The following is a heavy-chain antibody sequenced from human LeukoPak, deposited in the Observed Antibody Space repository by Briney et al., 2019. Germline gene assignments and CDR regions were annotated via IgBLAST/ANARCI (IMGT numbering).Heavy chain of an antibody. CDR2: IYYSGST. J-gene: IGHJ4*02. CDR3: ATHLLLGNGLLSDY. D-gene: IGHD2/OR15-2a*01. CDR1: GGSISSSSYY. V-gene: IGHV4-39*07. Sequence: PSETLSLTCTVSGGSISSSSYYWGWIRQPPGKGLEWIGSIYYSGSTYYNPSLKSRVTISVDTSKNQFSLKLSSVTAADTAVYYCATHLLLGNGLLSDYWGQGTLVTVSS.